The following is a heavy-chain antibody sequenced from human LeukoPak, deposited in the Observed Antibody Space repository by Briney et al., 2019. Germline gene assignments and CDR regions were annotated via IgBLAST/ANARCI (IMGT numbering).Heavy chain of an antibody. CDR3: ARGLGSGSYYLLSY. D-gene: IGHD1-26*01. J-gene: IGHJ4*02. V-gene: IGHV3-21*01. CDR2: ISGSSSYI. Sequence: GGSLRLSCAASGFTFSSQSMNWVRQAPGKGLEWVSSISGSSSYIYYADSVKGRFSISRDNAKNSLYLQMNSLRAEDTAVYYCARGLGSGSYYLLSYWGQGTLVTVSS. CDR1: GFTFSSQS.